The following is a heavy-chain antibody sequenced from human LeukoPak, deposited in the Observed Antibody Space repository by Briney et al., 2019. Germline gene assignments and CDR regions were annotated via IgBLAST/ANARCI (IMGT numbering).Heavy chain of an antibody. CDR3: ARGGGSYDY. D-gene: IGHD1-26*01. V-gene: IGHV3-21*01. CDR1: GFTFSSYS. J-gene: IGHJ4*02. CDR2: ISGDSNYI. Sequence: GGSLRLFCAASGFTFSSYSINWVRQAPGKGLEWVSSISGDSNYIYYADSVRGRFTISRDNAKTALYLQMNSLRADGTAVYYCARGGGSYDYWGQGTLVTVSS.